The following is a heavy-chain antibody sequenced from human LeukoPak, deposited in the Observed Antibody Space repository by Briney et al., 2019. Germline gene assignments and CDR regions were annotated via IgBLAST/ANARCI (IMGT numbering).Heavy chain of an antibody. J-gene: IGHJ4*02. CDR3: ARDRRYWVPAIAIDY. V-gene: IGHV1-18*01. D-gene: IGHD2-21*02. CDR1: GYTFTSYG. CDR2: ISAYNGNT. Sequence: ASVKVSCKASGYTFTSYGISWVRQAPGQGLEWMGWISAYNGNTNYAQKLQGRVTMTTDTSTSTAYMELRSLRSDDTAVYYCARDRRYWVPAIAIDYWGQGTLVTVSS.